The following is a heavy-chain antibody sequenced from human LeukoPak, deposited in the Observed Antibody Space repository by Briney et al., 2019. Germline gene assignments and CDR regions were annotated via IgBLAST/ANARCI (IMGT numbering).Heavy chain of an antibody. CDR2: ICSSGETI. Sequence: GGSLRLSCAAAGLTFSSYEMYWVRQAPGKGLEWVSYICSSGETIYYADSVKGRFTISRDNANQSLYLRMSSLRVEDTAIYYCIPPAAGLRRTISTEYFQHWGQGALVTVSS. J-gene: IGHJ1*01. CDR3: IPPAAGLRRTISTEYFQH. V-gene: IGHV3-48*03. D-gene: IGHD6-13*01. CDR1: GLTFSSYE.